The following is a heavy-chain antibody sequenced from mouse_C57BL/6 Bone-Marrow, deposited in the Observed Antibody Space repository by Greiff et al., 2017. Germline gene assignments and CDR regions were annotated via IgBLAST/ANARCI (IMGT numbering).Heavy chain of an antibody. J-gene: IGHJ3*01. CDR3: ARSDYGSSYRFAY. CDR2: INPSSGYT. CDR1: GYTFTSYT. V-gene: IGHV1-4*01. D-gene: IGHD1-1*01. Sequence: QVQLKQSGAELARPGASVKMSCKASGYTFTSYTMHWVKQRPGQGLEWIGYINPSSGYTKYNQKFKDKATLTADKSSSTAYMQLSSLTSEDSAVYYCARSDYGSSYRFAYWGQGTLVTVSA.